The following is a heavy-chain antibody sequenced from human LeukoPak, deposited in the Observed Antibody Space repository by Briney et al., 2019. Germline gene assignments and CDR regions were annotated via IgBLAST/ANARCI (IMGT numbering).Heavy chain of an antibody. Sequence: GGSLRLSCEASGFTFSRYWMTWVRQTPGKGLEWVANIDRDGNDKYYVDSVRGRFTISRDNAKNSLSLQMNSLRAEDTAVYYCAIRSGGSLDYWGQGTLVTVSS. D-gene: IGHD3-10*01. J-gene: IGHJ4*02. CDR2: IDRDGNDK. CDR1: GFTFSRYW. CDR3: AIRSGGSLDY. V-gene: IGHV3-7*02.